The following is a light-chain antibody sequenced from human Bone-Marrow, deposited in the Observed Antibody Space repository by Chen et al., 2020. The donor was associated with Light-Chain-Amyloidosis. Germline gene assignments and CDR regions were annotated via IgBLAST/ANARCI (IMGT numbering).Light chain of an antibody. CDR3: LQHNSYPRS. CDR1: QGIRNE. J-gene: IGKJ1*01. Sequence: DIQMTQYPSSLSASVGDRVTITCRASQGIRNELGWYQQIPGKAPKRLIYAASSLQSGVPSRFSGSGSGTEFTLTISDLQPEDFATYYCLQHNSYPRSFGQGTKVEIK. V-gene: IGKV1-17*02. CDR2: AAS.